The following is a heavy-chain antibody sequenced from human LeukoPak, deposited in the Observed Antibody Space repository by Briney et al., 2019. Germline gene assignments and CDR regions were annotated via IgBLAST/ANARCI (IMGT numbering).Heavy chain of an antibody. CDR3: ARSKLRYSCCCPLSR. CDR2: ISSSGSTI. CDR1: GFTFSDYY. J-gene: IGHJ4*02. Sequence: GGSLRLSCAASGFTFSDYYMSWIRQAPGKGLEWVSYISSSGSTIYYADSVKGRFTISRDTAKNSLYMQMNSLRAEDTALYYCARSKLRYSCCCPLSRWGQGTLVTVSS. V-gene: IGHV3-11*01. D-gene: IGHD6-13*01.